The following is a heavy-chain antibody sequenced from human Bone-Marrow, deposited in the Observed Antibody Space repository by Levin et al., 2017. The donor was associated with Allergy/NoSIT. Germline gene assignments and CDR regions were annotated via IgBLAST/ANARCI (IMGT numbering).Heavy chain of an antibody. V-gene: IGHV4-4*07. CDR3: ARGAIYDSITRDDLGLGLTVPVDASVRPHHLPSLWTRVTLSVDTSQHQFSLKLSSVTAADTAMYYCARGSIYDRITPDY. D-gene: IGHD3-22*01. CDR1: GGSISSYY. CDR2: IYTSGST. J-gene: IGHJ4*02. Sequence: SETLSLTCTVSGGSISSYYWSWIRQPAGKGLEWIGRIYTSGSTNYNPSLKSRVTMSVDTSKNQFSLKLSSVTAADTAMYYSARGAIYDSITRDDLGLGLTVPVDASVRPHHLPSLWTRVTLSVDTSQHQFSLKLSSVTAADTAMYYCARGSIYDRITPDYWGQGPLVTVSS.